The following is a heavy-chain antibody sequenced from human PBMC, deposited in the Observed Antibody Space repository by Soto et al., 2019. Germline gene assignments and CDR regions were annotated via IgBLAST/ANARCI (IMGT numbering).Heavy chain of an antibody. CDR2: INHSGST. CDR1: GGSFSGYY. Sequence: SETLSLTCAVYGGSFSGYYWTWIRQPPGTGLEWIGEINHSGSTNYNPSLKSRVTISVDTSKNQFSLKLTSVTAADTAVYYCASGPIGDNTDGFEYWGQGTLVTVSS. V-gene: IGHV4-34*01. D-gene: IGHD4-17*01. J-gene: IGHJ4*02. CDR3: ASGPIGDNTDGFEY.